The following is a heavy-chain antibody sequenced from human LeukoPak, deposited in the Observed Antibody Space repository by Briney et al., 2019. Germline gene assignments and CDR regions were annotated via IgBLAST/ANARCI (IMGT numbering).Heavy chain of an antibody. J-gene: IGHJ5*02. V-gene: IGHV3-23*01. CDR3: AKDSFYYYDSSGSYNWFDP. CDR2: IDISGSNA. Sequence: GGSLRLSCAASGFTFSSHAMSWVRQAPGRGLEWVSSIDISGSNAYYADSVKGRFTISRDNSKNTLYLQMNSLRAEDTAVYYCAKDSFYYYDSSGSYNWFDPWGQGTLVTVSS. CDR1: GFTFSSHA. D-gene: IGHD3-22*01.